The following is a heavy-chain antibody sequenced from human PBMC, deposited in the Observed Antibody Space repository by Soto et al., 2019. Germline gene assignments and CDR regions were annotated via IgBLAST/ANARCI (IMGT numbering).Heavy chain of an antibody. CDR3: ARAERHDYGDYVLPQYYFDY. V-gene: IGHV4-31*03. J-gene: IGHJ4*02. CDR2: IYYSGST. CDR1: GGSISSGGYY. D-gene: IGHD4-17*01. Sequence: QVQLQESGPGLVKPSQTLSLTCTVSGGSISSGGYYWSWIRQHPGKGLEWIGYIYYSGSTYYNPSLKSRVTISVDTSKNQFSLKLSSVTAADTAVYYCARAERHDYGDYVLPQYYFDYWGQGTLVTVSS.